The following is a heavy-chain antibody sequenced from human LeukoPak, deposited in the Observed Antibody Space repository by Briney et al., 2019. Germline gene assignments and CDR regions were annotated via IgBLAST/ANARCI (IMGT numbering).Heavy chain of an antibody. CDR2: VYHTGST. CDR1: GYSISNGFY. D-gene: IGHD2-15*01. CDR3: ARVAGVEVAPATSY. J-gene: IGHJ4*02. Sequence: SETLSLTCTVSGYSISNGFYWAWIRQPPGKGLEWIGSVYHTGSTYSNPFLKSRVTISVDTSKNQFFLSLTSVTAADTAVYYCARVAGVEVAPATSYWGQGTLVTVSS. V-gene: IGHV4-38-2*02.